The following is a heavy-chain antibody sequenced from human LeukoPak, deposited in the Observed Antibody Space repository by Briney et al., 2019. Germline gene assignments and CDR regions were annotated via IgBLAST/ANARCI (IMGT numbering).Heavy chain of an antibody. J-gene: IGHJ4*02. Sequence: GGSLRLSCAASGFTLSGHWMTWVRQAPGKGLEGMANINQDGSAKYYVDSVKGRFTISRDNAKNSMYLQMNSLRAEDTAVYYCARWDIRGTAHQLDYWGQGTLVTVSS. D-gene: IGHD1-7*01. CDR3: ARWDIRGTAHQLDY. CDR2: INQDGSAK. V-gene: IGHV3-7*01. CDR1: GFTLSGHW.